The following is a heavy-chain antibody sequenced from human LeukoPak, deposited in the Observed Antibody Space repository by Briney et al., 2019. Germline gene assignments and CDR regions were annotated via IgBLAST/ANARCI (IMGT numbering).Heavy chain of an antibody. Sequence: PGGSLRLSCAASGFTFSSYAMSWVRQAPGKGLEWVSAINGSGGSTYYADSVKGRFTISRDNSKNTLYLQMNSLRAEDTAVYYCAKDAARLAIFGVVTGRAFDIWGQGTMVTVSS. D-gene: IGHD3-3*01. CDR2: INGSGGST. CDR1: GFTFSSYA. V-gene: IGHV3-23*01. CDR3: AKDAARLAIFGVVTGRAFDI. J-gene: IGHJ3*02.